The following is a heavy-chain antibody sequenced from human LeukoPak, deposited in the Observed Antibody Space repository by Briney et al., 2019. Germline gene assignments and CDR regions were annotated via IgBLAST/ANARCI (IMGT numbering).Heavy chain of an antibody. CDR2: INHSGST. CDR1: GGSFSGYY. J-gene: IGHJ3*02. Sequence: PSETLSLTCAVYGGSFSGYYWSWIRQPPGKGLEWIGEINHSGSTNYNPSLKSRVTISVDTSKNQFSLKLSSVTAADTAVYYCARGPVYSIWGQGTMVTVSS. D-gene: IGHD2-21*01. CDR3: ARGPVYSI. V-gene: IGHV4-34*01.